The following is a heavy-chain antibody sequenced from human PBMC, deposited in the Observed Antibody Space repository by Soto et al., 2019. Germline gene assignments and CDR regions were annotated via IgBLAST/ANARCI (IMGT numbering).Heavy chain of an antibody. CDR2: ISYDGSNK. CDR3: AKAFGSSGWYVWWFDP. V-gene: IGHV3-30*18. Sequence: PGGSLSLSCAASGFTFSSYGMHWVRQAPGKGLEWVAVISYDGSNKYYADSVKGRFTISRDNSKNTLYLQMNSLRAEDTAVYYCAKAFGSSGWYVWWFDPWGQGTLVTVSS. J-gene: IGHJ5*02. CDR1: GFTFSSYG. D-gene: IGHD6-19*01.